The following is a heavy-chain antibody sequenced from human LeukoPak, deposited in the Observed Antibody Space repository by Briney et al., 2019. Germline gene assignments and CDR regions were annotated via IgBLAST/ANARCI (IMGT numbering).Heavy chain of an antibody. D-gene: IGHD1-26*01. Sequence: GGSLRLSCAISGFTFNNYGMSWVRQAPGKGLEWVTGISGSGGSTYYADSVKGRFTVSRDNSKNTLYLKVNSLRVEDTAVYHCAKEYESGTYFDSWGQGTLVTVSS. V-gene: IGHV3-23*01. CDR2: ISGSGGST. CDR1: GFTFNNYG. CDR3: AKEYESGTYFDS. J-gene: IGHJ4*02.